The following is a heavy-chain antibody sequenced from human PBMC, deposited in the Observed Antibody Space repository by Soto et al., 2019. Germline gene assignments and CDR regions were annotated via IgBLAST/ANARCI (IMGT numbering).Heavy chain of an antibody. CDR1: GFTFSSYG. CDR3: AKDNGGSKFYFDY. Sequence: PGGSLRLSCAASGFTFSSYGMHWVRQAPGKGLEWVAVISYDGSNKYYADSVKGRFTISRDNSKNTLYLQMNSLRAEDTAVYYCAKDNGGSKFYFDYWGQGTLVTVSS. CDR2: ISYDGSNK. V-gene: IGHV3-30*18. J-gene: IGHJ4*02. D-gene: IGHD4-17*01.